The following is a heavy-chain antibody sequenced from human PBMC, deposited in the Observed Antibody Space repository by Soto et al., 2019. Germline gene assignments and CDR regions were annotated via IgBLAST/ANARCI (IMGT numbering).Heavy chain of an antibody. V-gene: IGHV3-30*18. CDR1: GFIFSTYG. Sequence: QVQLVQSGGGVVQPGRSLRLSCVASGFIFSTYGMHWVRQVPGKGLAWVAHISYDGSNAYYADSVKGRFTVSRDNAKNTLDLEMNGLKTEDTALYYCTKEYIVGTTWGYFESWGQGALVIVSS. D-gene: IGHD1-1*01. CDR3: TKEYIVGTTWGYFES. CDR2: ISYDGSNA. J-gene: IGHJ4*02.